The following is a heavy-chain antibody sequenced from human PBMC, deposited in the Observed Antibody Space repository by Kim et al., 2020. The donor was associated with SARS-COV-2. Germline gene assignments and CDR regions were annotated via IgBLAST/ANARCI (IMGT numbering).Heavy chain of an antibody. CDR1: GFTFSSYG. CDR2: IWYDGSNK. J-gene: IGHJ6*02. CDR3: ARDRDCTNGVCYTGYYYYGMDV. V-gene: IGHV3-33*01. Sequence: GGSLRLSCAASGFTFSSYGMHWVRQAPGKGLEWVAVIWYDGSNKYYADSVKGRFTISRDNSKNTLYLQMNSLRAEDTAVYYCARDRDCTNGVCYTGYYYYGMDVWGQGTTVTVSS. D-gene: IGHD2-8*01.